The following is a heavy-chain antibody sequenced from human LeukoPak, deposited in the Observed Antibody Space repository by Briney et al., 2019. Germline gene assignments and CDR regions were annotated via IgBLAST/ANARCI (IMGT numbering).Heavy chain of an antibody. J-gene: IGHJ6*02. CDR3: ARLRYYAVDV. CDR2: ISSGSSSR. V-gene: IGHV3-48*01. CDR1: GFTFSTYA. Sequence: PGGSLRLSCAASGFTFSTYAMSWVRQAPGKGLEWVSYISSGSSSRYYADSVKGRFTISRDNAKNSLYLQMNSLRAEDTAVYFCARLRYYAVDVWGQGTTVIVSS.